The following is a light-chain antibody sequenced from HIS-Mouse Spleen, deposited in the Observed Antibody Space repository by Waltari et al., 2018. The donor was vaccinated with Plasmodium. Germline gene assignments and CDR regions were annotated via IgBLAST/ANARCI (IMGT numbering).Light chain of an antibody. Sequence: EIVLTQSPATLSLSPGERATLSCRASQSVRSNLAWYQQKPGQAPRILIYGASTRATGIPARFSGSGSGTEFTLTISSLQSEDFAVYYCQQYNNWSFTFGPGTKVDIK. CDR3: QQYNNWSFT. V-gene: IGKV3-15*01. CDR2: GAS. J-gene: IGKJ3*01. CDR1: QSVRSN.